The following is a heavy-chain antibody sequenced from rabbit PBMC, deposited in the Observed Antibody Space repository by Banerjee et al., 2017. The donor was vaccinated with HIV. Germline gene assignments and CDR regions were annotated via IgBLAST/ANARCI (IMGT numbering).Heavy chain of an antibody. V-gene: IGHV1S40*01. Sequence: QSLEESGGDLVKPGASLTLTCTASGFDLSNYYVMCWVRQAPGKGPEWIACIYNGDGSTYYANWAKGRFTISKTSSTTVTLQMTSLTAADTATYFCARGAYGDSSYYNLWGPGTLVTVS. J-gene: IGHJ6*01. CDR1: GFDLSNYYV. CDR3: ARGAYGDSSYYNL. CDR2: IYNGDGST. D-gene: IGHD8-1*01.